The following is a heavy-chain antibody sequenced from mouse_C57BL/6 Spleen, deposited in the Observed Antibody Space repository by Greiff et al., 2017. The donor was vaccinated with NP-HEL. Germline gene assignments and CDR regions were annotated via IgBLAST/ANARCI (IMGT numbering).Heavy chain of an antibody. CDR1: GYTFTSYW. J-gene: IGHJ1*03. CDR2: IDPSDSDT. Sequence: VQLQQPGAELVRPGSSVKLSCKASGYTFTSYWMHWVKQRPIQGLEWIGNIDPSDSDTNYNQKFKDKATLTVDKSSSTAYMQLNSLTTDDSAVYYGANWGFSTVGNFDGWGTGTTVTVSS. CDR3: ANWGFSTVGNFDG. V-gene: IGHV1-52*01. D-gene: IGHD1-1*01.